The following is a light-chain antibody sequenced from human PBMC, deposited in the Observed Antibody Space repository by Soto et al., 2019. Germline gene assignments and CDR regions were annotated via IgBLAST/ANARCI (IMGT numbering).Light chain of an antibody. CDR1: SSNIGAGFD. J-gene: IGLJ3*02. V-gene: IGLV1-40*01. CDR2: GNS. Sequence: QAVLTQPPSVSGAPGQRVTISCTGSSSNIGAGFDVHWYHQIAGTAPKLLIYGNSNPPSGVPGRFSGSKSGTSASLAINGVQAEDEAHYYCQSYDNSLSGSWVFGGGTKLTVL. CDR3: QSYDNSLSGSWV.